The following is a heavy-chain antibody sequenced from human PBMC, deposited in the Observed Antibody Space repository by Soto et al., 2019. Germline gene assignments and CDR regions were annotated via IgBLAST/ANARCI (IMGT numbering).Heavy chain of an antibody. Sequence: QVQLVQSGAEVKKPGASVKVSCKASGYTFTSYGISWVRQAPGQGLEWMGWISAYNGNTNYAQKLQGRVTMTTDTATRTADMELRSLRSDDTAVYYCARDGTIFWVTYYMDIWGKGTTGTVSS. V-gene: IGHV1-18*01. CDR2: ISAYNGNT. CDR3: ARDGTIFWVTYYMDI. J-gene: IGHJ6*03. CDR1: GYTFTSYG. D-gene: IGHD3-9*01.